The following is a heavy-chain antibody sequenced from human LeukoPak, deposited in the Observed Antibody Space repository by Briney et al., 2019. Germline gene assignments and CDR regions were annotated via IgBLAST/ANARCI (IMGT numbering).Heavy chain of an antibody. D-gene: IGHD2-15*01. CDR3: AICIRALAFDP. CDR2: INPSGGST. V-gene: IGHV1-46*01. CDR1: GYTFTSYY. Sequence: GASVKVSCKASGYTFTSYYMHWVRQAPGQGLEWMGIINPSGGSTSYAQKFQGRVTMTRNTSISTAYMELSSLRSEDTAVYYCAICIRALAFDPWGQGTLVTVSS. J-gene: IGHJ5*02.